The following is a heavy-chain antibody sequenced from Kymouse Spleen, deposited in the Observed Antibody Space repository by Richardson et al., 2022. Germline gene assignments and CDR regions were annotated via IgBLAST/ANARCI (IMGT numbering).Heavy chain of an antibody. CDR2: IYHSGST. V-gene: IGHV4-4*02. CDR3: ARGYYDILTGYSRWFDP. J-gene: IGHJ5*02. Sequence: QVQLQESGPGLVKPSGTLSLTCAVSGGSISSSNWWSWVRQPPGKGLEWIGEIYHSGSTNYNPSLKSRVTISVDKSKNQFSLKLSSVTAADTAVYYCARGYYDILTGYSRWFDPWGQGTLVTVSS. D-gene: IGHD3-9*01. CDR1: GGSISSSNW.